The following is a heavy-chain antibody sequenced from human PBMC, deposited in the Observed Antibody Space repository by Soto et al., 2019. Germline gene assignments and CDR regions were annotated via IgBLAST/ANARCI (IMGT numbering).Heavy chain of an antibody. CDR3: ARGGHVVVVTAALDY. D-gene: IGHD2-21*02. J-gene: IGHJ4*02. V-gene: IGHV1-46*01. CDR1: GDTFTDDY. Sequence: QVQLVQSGAEVKKPGASVKVSCKASGDTFTDDYIHWVRQAPGQGLEWMGTVNPSGGHTTYAQHFLGTMTMTRDTSTSTLYMELTSLTSEDTAVYYCARGGHVVVVTAALDYWGQGTLVTVSS. CDR2: VNPSGGHT.